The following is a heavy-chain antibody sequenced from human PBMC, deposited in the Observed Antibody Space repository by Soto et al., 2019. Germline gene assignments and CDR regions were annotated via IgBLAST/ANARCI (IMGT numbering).Heavy chain of an antibody. CDR3: ARADCSGGSCYSGYAFDI. V-gene: IGHV4-59*01. Sequence: QVQLQESDPGLVKPSETLSLTCTVSGGSISSYYWSWIRQPPGKGLEWIGYIYYSGSTNYNPSLKSRVTISVDTSKNQFSLKLSSVTAADTAVYYCARADCSGGSCYSGYAFDIWGQGTMVTVSS. J-gene: IGHJ3*02. D-gene: IGHD2-15*01. CDR2: IYYSGST. CDR1: GGSISSYY.